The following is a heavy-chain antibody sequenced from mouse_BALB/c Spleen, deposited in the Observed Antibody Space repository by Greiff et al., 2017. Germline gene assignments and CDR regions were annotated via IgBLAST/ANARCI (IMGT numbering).Heavy chain of an antibody. J-gene: IGHJ3*01. CDR2: IWAGGST. CDR3: ARNMYGNYPWFAY. Sequence: LKLVESGPGLVAPSQSLSITCTVSGLSLTSYGVHWVRQPPGKGLEWLGVIWAGGSTNYNSALMSRLSISKDNSKSQVFLKMNSLQANDTAIYYCARNMYGNYPWFAYWGQGTLVTVSA. D-gene: IGHD2-10*02. CDR1: GLSLTSYG. V-gene: IGHV2-9*02.